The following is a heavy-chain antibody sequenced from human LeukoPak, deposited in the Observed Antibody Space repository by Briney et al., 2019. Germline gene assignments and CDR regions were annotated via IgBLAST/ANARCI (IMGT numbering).Heavy chain of an antibody. Sequence: SETLSLTCTVSDGPISSYYSSWIRQPTGEGLEWIRHIYYSENNNHHPSLKSRVTISVDTSKNQVSLKLSSVTAADTAVYYCARETTVTTSRFDPWGQGTLVTVSS. J-gene: IGHJ5*02. CDR2: IYYSENN. D-gene: IGHD4-17*01. CDR1: DGPISSYY. CDR3: ARETTVTTSRFDP. V-gene: IGHV4-59*01.